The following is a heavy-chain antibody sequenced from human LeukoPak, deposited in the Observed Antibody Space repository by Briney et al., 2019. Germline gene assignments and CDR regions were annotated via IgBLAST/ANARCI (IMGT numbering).Heavy chain of an antibody. CDR1: GGSFSGYY. Sequence: SETLSLTCAVYGGSFSGYYWTWIRQPPGKGLEWIGEINHSGSTNYNPSLKSRVTISVDTSRNQFSLKLSSVTAADTAVYYCARRPLLAAPGGGLHYWGQGTLVTVSP. D-gene: IGHD6-13*01. CDR3: ARRPLLAAPGGGLHY. V-gene: IGHV4-34*01. CDR2: INHSGST. J-gene: IGHJ4*02.